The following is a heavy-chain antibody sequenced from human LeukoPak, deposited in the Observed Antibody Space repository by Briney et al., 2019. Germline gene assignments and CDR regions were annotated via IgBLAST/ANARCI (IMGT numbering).Heavy chain of an antibody. V-gene: IGHV3-48*03. CDR3: ARDRPDYYDSSGYDWFDP. J-gene: IGHJ5*02. D-gene: IGHD3-22*01. Sequence: GGSLRLSCAASGFTFSSYEMNWVRQAPGKGLEWVSYISSSGSTIYYADSVKGRFTISRDNAKNSLYLQMNSLRAEDTAVYYCARDRPDYYDSSGYDWFDPWGQGTLVTVSS. CDR2: ISSSGSTI. CDR1: GFTFSSYE.